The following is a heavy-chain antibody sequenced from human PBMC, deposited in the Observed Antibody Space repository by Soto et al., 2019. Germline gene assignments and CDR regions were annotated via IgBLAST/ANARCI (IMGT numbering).Heavy chain of an antibody. CDR1: GFTFSNYA. CDR2: ISGSGGST. Sequence: PGGSLRLSCAASGFTFSNYAMSWVRQAPGKGLEWVSGISGSGGSTYYADSVKGRLTISRDNSKNTLYLQMNSLRAEDTAVYYCAKREYYDSSGYYPLWGQGILVTVSS. D-gene: IGHD3-22*01. V-gene: IGHV3-23*01. CDR3: AKREYYDSSGYYPL. J-gene: IGHJ4*02.